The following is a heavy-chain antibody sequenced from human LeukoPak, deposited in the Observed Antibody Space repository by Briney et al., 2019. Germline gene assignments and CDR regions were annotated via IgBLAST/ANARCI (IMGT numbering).Heavy chain of an antibody. CDR3: ARHGTNSGYSYGYDY. Sequence: GESLKISCKGSGYSFTSYWIGWVRQMPGKGLEWMGIIYPGDSDTRYSPSFQGQVTISADKSISTAYLQWSSLKASDTAMYYCARHGTNSGYSYGYDYWGQGTLVTVSS. V-gene: IGHV5-51*01. CDR2: IYPGDSDT. J-gene: IGHJ4*02. D-gene: IGHD5-18*01. CDR1: GYSFTSYW.